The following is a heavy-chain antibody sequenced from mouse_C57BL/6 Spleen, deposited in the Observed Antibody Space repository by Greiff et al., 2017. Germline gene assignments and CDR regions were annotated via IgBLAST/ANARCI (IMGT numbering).Heavy chain of an antibody. J-gene: IGHJ2*01. V-gene: IGHV1-81*01. D-gene: IGHD2-4*01. Sequence: VQVVESGAELARPGASVKLSCKASGYTFTSYGISWVKQRTGQGLEWIGEIYPRSGNTYYNEKFKGKATLTADKSSSTAYMELRSLTSEDSAVYVCARSGYDYANYWGQGTTLTVSS. CDR3: ARSGYDYANY. CDR2: IYPRSGNT. CDR1: GYTFTSYG.